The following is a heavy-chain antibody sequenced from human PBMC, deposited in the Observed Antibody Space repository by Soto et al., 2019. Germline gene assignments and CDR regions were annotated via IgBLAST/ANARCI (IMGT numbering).Heavy chain of an antibody. CDR2: INHRGSI. Sequence: QVQLQQWGAGLLKPSEPLSLNCAVYGGSFSGYYWSGIRQPPGKGLGWMGEINHRGSINYNPSLKSRVTMSVDTSKNQFSLKLNSVTAADTAVFYCARGSRMRIPAASGRDYYYHGLDVWGQGTAVTVSS. CDR1: GGSFSGYY. D-gene: IGHD2-15*01. CDR3: ARGSRMRIPAASGRDYYYHGLDV. J-gene: IGHJ6*02. V-gene: IGHV4-34*01.